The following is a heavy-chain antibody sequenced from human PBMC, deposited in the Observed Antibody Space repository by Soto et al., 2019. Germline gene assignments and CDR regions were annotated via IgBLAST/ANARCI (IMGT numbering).Heavy chain of an antibody. CDR3: ARVTYLKAFDY. CDR1: GFTFSSYA. J-gene: IGHJ4*02. CDR2: ISYDGSNK. V-gene: IGHV3-30-3*01. Sequence: QVQLVESGGGVVQPGRSLRLSCAASGFTFSSYAMHWVRQAPGKGLEWVAVISYDGSNKYYADSVKGRFTISRDNSKNPLYLQMNSLRAEDTAVYYCARVTYLKAFDYWGQGTLVTGSS.